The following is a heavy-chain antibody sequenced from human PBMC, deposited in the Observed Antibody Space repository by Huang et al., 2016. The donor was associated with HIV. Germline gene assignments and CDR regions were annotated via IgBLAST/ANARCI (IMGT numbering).Heavy chain of an antibody. CDR2: ISGYNGKT. J-gene: IGHJ1*01. D-gene: IGHD3-22*01. CDR3: ARERYYYDRSGYYTPVEYFHH. CDR1: GYTFTNYA. V-gene: IGHV1-18*01. Sequence: QVQLVQSGAEVKKPGASVKVSCKASGYTFTNYAINWVRQAPGQGLEWRGWISGYNGKTNYAQKVQGRVTMTKDTATSTAYMELRSLISDDTAVYYCARERYYYDRSGYYTPVEYFHHWGQGTLVTVSS.